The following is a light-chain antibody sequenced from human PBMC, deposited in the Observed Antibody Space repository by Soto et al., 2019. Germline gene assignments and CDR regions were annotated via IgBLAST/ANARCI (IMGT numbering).Light chain of an antibody. CDR2: DVT. V-gene: IGLV2-11*01. CDR3: CSYAGSYTHV. Sequence: QSALTQSRSVSGSPGQSVTISCTGTSSDVGGYNFVSWYQQYPGKAPKLIIYDVTKRPSGVPDRFSGSKSGNTASLTISGFQTDDEADYYCCSYAGSYTHVFGTGTKLTVL. J-gene: IGLJ1*01. CDR1: SSDVGGYNF.